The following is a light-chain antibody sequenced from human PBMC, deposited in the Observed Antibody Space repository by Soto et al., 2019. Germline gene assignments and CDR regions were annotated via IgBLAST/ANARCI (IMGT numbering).Light chain of an antibody. Sequence: EIVMTQSPATLSVSPGERATLSCRASQSVSSSYLAWYQQKPGQAPRLLIYGASSRATGIPDRFSGSGSGTNFTLTIRRLEPEDFAVYYCQQYGSSSINFGQGTRLEI. CDR3: QQYGSSSIN. J-gene: IGKJ5*01. CDR2: GAS. CDR1: QSVSSSY. V-gene: IGKV3-20*01.